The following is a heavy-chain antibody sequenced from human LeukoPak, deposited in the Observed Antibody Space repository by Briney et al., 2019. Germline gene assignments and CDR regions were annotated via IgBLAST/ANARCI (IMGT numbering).Heavy chain of an antibody. CDR3: ARGPSSGWIGRRYFDL. Sequence: SGTLSLTCAVSGGSISSGNWWSWVRQPPGKGLEWIGEIYHSGSTNYNPSLKSRVTISVDKSKNQFSLKLSSVTAADTAVYYCARGPSSGWIGRRYFDLWGRGTLVTVSS. V-gene: IGHV4-4*02. J-gene: IGHJ2*01. CDR1: GGSISSGNW. D-gene: IGHD6-19*01. CDR2: IYHSGST.